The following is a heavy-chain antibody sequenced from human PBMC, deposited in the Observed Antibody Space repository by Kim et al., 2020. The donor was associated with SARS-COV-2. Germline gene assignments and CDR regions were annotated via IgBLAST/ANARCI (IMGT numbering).Heavy chain of an antibody. D-gene: IGHD3-10*01. J-gene: IGHJ6*02. Sequence: GGSLRLSCAASGFTFGDYAMHWVRQAPGKGLEWVSGISWNSGSIGYADSVKGRFTISRDNAKNSLYLQMNSLRAEDTALYYCAKARQFGELFTYGMDVWGQGTTVTVSS. CDR3: AKARQFGELFTYGMDV. CDR1: GFTFGDYA. V-gene: IGHV3-9*01. CDR2: ISWNSGSI.